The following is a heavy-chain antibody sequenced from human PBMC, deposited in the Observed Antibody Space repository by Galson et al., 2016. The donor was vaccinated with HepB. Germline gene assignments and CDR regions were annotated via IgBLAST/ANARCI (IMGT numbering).Heavy chain of an antibody. J-gene: IGHJ2*01. D-gene: IGHD4-17*01. Sequence: PALVKPTQTLTLTCAFSGFSLSSRGVGVGWIRQPPGKALEWFALVFWDDHKRYRPSLQSRLTIPKDTSKNQVVLTMTNIDTVDTATYYCAHTGPPRTDDDYRPWSFDLWGRGTLVTVSS. CDR1: GFSLSSRGVG. V-gene: IGHV2-5*02. CDR3: AHTGPPRTDDDYRPWSFDL. CDR2: VFWDDHK.